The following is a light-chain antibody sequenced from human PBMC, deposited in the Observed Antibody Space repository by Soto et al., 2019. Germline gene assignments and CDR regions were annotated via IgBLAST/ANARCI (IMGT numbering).Light chain of an antibody. CDR1: QSVSSSY. Sequence: EIVLTQSPGTLSLSPGERATLSCRASQSVSSSYLAWYQQKPGQAPRLLIYGASSRATRIPARFSCSGSGKDFNLTISILEPEDFAVYFCQPYGSSPLTFAQGTKREI. J-gene: IGKJ2*01. V-gene: IGKV3-20*01. CDR3: QPYGSSPLT. CDR2: GAS.